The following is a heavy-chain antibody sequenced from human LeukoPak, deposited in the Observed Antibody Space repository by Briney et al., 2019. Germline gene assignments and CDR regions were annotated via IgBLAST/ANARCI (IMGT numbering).Heavy chain of an antibody. CDR3: ARDPLGYCSGGSCYEFDY. Sequence: ASVKVSCKASGYTFTGHYMHWVRQAPGQGLEWMGRINPNSGGTNYAQKFQGRVTMTRDASIRTAYMELSRLRSDDTAVYYCARDPLGYCSGGSCYEFDYWGQGTLVTVSS. D-gene: IGHD2-15*01. CDR2: INPNSGGT. CDR1: GYTFTGHY. V-gene: IGHV1-2*06. J-gene: IGHJ4*02.